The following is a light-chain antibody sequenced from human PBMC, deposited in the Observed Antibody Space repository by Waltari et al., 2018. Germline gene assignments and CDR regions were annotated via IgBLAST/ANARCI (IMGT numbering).Light chain of an antibody. CDR1: KNVKNNNY. V-gene: IGKV3-20*01. J-gene: IGKJ2*01. Sequence: EIVLTQSPGTLSLSPGERATLSCSASKNVKNNNYLAWYQQKPGQAPRLLIYDASRRATGIPDRFSGSGSGTDFTLTISRLEPEDFAVYSCHQYGTSPRTFGLGTKLEIK. CDR2: DAS. CDR3: HQYGTSPRT.